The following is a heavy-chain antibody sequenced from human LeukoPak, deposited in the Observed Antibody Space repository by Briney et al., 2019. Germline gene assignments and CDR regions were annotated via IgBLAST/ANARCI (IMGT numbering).Heavy chain of an antibody. Sequence: ASVKVSCKASGYTFTTSVMHWVRQAPGQRLEWMGWISAYNGNTNYAQKLQGRVTMTTDTSTSTAYMELRSLTSDDTAVYYCARDKAVTTELTQYFQHWGQGTLVTVSS. J-gene: IGHJ1*01. CDR3: ARDKAVTTELTQYFQH. CDR2: ISAYNGNT. V-gene: IGHV1-18*01. D-gene: IGHD4-11*01. CDR1: GYTFTTSV.